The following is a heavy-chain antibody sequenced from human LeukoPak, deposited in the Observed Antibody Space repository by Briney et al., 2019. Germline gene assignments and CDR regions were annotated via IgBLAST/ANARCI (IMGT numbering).Heavy chain of an antibody. D-gene: IGHD5-18*01. CDR2: INTRTGNP. J-gene: IGHJ4*02. CDR1: GYTFSSYA. Sequence: ASVKVSCKASGYTFSSYAMNWVRQAPGQGLEWMGWINTRTGNPTYAQGFTGRFVFSLDTSVSTACLQISSLKAEDTAVYYCARGYSYGSPSEAYYFDYWGQGTLVTVSS. V-gene: IGHV7-4-1*02. CDR3: ARGYSYGSPSEAYYFDY.